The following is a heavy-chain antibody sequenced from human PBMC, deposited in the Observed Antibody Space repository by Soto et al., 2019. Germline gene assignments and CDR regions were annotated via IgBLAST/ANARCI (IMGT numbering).Heavy chain of an antibody. CDR1: GGTFSSYT. CDR2: IIPILGIA. Sequence: QVQLVQSGAEVKKPWSSVKVSCKASGGTFSSYTISWVRQAPGQGLEWMGRIIPILGIANYAQKFQGRVTITADKSTSTAYMELSSLRSEDTAVYYCARDQARGQKNTPFDYWGQGTLVTVSS. V-gene: IGHV1-69*08. CDR3: ARDQARGQKNTPFDY. J-gene: IGHJ4*02.